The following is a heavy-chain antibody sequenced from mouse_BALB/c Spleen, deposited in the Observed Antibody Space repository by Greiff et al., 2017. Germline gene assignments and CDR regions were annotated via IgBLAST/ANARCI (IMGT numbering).Heavy chain of an antibody. V-gene: IGHV7-3*02. D-gene: IGHD2-3*01. CDR2: IRNKANGYTT. J-gene: IGHJ3*01. Sequence: EVQLVESGGGLVQPGGSLRLSCATSGFTFTDYYMSWVRQPPGKALEWLGFIRNKANGYTTEYSASVKGRFTISRDNSQSILYLQMNTLRAEDSATYYCARDSLYDLAWFAYWGQGTLVTVSA. CDR1: GFTFTDYY. CDR3: ARDSLYDLAWFAY.